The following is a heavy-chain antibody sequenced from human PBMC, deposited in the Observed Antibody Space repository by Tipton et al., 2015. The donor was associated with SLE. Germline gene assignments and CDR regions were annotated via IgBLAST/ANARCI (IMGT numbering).Heavy chain of an antibody. D-gene: IGHD5-18*01. CDR1: GFTFSSYW. Sequence: SLRLSCAASGFTFSSYWMSWVRQAPGKGLEWVANIKQDGSEKYYVDSVKGRFTISRDNAKNSLYLQMNSLRAEDTAVYYCAKNPSDGYSYGEIDYWGQGTLVTVSS. CDR2: IKQDGSEK. J-gene: IGHJ4*02. CDR3: AKNPSDGYSYGEIDY. V-gene: IGHV3-7*02.